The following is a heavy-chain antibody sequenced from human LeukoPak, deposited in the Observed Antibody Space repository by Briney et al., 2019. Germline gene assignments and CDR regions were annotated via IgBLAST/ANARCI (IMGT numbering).Heavy chain of an antibody. J-gene: IGHJ5*02. V-gene: IGHV1-2*02. Sequence: ASVKVSCKASGYTFTGYYMHWVRQAPGQGLEWMGWINPNSGGTNYAQKFQGRVTMTRDTSISTAYMELSRLRSDDTAVYYCARDGMEWLFTTNTYNWFDPWGQGTLVTVSS. CDR3: ARDGMEWLFTTNTYNWFDP. D-gene: IGHD3-3*01. CDR1: GYTFTGYY. CDR2: INPNSGGT.